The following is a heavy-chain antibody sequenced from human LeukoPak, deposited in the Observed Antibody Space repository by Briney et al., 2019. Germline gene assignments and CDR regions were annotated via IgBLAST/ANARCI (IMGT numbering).Heavy chain of an antibody. CDR2: INHSGST. CDR1: GGSFSGYY. CDR3: ARVFHPGYYYYDSSGYFDY. Sequence: SETLSLTCAVYGGSFSGYYWSWIRQPPGKGLEWIGEINHSGSTNYNPSLKSRVTISVDTSKNQFSLKLNSVTAADTAVYYCARVFHPGYYYYDSSGYFDYWGQGTLVTVSS. D-gene: IGHD3-22*01. V-gene: IGHV4-34*01. J-gene: IGHJ4*02.